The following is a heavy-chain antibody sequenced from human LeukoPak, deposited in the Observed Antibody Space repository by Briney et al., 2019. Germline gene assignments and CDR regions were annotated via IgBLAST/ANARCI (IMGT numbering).Heavy chain of an antibody. CDR2: ISSSSSTI. J-gene: IGHJ4*02. D-gene: IGHD3-10*01. V-gene: IGHV3-48*01. CDR1: GFTFSSYS. CDR3: ARDRRIYGSGSSIYFDY. Sequence: PGGSLRLSCAASGFTFSSYSMNWVRQAPGKGLEWVSYISSSSSTIYYADSVKGRFTISRDNSKNTLYLQMNSLRAEDTAVYYCARDRRIYGSGSSIYFDYWGQGTLVTVSS.